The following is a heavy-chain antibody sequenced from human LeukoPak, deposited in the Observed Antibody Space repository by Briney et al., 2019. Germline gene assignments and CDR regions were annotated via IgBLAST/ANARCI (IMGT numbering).Heavy chain of an antibody. CDR1: GYTFTSYG. Sequence: GASVKVSCKASGYTFTSYGISWVRQAPGQGLEWMGWISAYNGNTNYAQKLQGRVTMTTDTSTSTAYMELRSLRSDDTAVYYCARDGPLVPAASDDAFDIWGQGTMVTVSS. D-gene: IGHD2-2*01. J-gene: IGHJ3*02. CDR3: ARDGPLVPAASDDAFDI. V-gene: IGHV1-18*01. CDR2: ISAYNGNT.